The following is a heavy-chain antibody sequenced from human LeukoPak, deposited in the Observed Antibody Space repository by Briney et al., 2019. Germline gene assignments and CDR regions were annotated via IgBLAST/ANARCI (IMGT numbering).Heavy chain of an antibody. V-gene: IGHV4-59*08. CDR1: GGSISSYY. J-gene: IGHJ6*02. CDR2: IYYSGST. D-gene: IGHD3-3*01. Sequence: KPSETLSLTCTVSGGSISSYYWSWIRQPPGKGLEWIGYIYYSGSTNYNPSLKSRVTISVDTSKNQFSLKLSSVTAADTAVYYCASLTIFRGYYGMDVWGQGTTVTVSS. CDR3: ASLTIFRGYYGMDV.